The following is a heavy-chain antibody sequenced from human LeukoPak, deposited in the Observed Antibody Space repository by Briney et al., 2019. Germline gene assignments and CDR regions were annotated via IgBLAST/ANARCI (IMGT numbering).Heavy chain of an antibody. V-gene: IGHV1-2*02. CDR2: INPDSGGT. Sequence: GASVKVSCKASGHTFTGYYIHWVRQAPGQGLEWMGWINPDSGGTNYAQRFQGRVTMTRDTSTHTAYMELTRLRSDDTAVYYCARGYDSGGFGSCFWGQGTLITVSS. CDR1: GHTFTGYY. J-gene: IGHJ4*02. D-gene: IGHD3-10*01. CDR3: ARGYDSGGFGSCF.